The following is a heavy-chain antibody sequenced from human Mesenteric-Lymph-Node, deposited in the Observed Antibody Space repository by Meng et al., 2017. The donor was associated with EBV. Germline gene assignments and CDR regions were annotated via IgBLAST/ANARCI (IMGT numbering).Heavy chain of an antibody. J-gene: IGHJ4*02. Sequence: QGELVGFGGGVVRPGRSLRLSSASSGFTFSSYGMRCVRQAPGKGLEWVGVIWNHGRSDLYADSVKGRFTISRDNSKNTLYLQMNSLRAEDTAIYYCARDDDTSGHYSYFGYWGQGTLVTVSS. CDR2: IWNHGRSD. CDR1: GFTFSSYG. CDR3: ARDDDTSGHYSYFGY. D-gene: IGHD3-22*01. V-gene: IGHV3-33*01.